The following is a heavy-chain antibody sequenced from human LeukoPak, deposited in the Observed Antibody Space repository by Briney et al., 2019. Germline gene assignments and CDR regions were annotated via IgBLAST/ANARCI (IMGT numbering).Heavy chain of an antibody. CDR2: INPNSGGT. J-gene: IGHJ4*02. CDR3: ARTEFDY. CDR1: GYTFTSYG. Sequence: VASVKVSCKASGYTFTSYGISWVRQAPGQGLEWMGRINPNSGGTNYAQKFQGRVTMTRDTSINTAYMELNWLRSDDTAVYYCARTEFDYWGQGTLVTVSS. V-gene: IGHV1-2*06. D-gene: IGHD1-14*01.